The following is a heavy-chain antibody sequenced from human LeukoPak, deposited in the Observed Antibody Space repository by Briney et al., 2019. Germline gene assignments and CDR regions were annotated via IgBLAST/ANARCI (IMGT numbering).Heavy chain of an antibody. CDR2: IYYSGST. Sequence: PSETLSLTCTVSGGSINSYYWSWIRQPPGKGLEWIGYIYYSGSTNYNPSLKSRVTISVDTSKNQFSLKLSSVTAADTAVYYCAREVTGVGAFDIWGQGTMVTVSS. J-gene: IGHJ3*02. CDR1: GGSINSYY. CDR3: AREVTGVGAFDI. V-gene: IGHV4-59*01. D-gene: IGHD7-27*01.